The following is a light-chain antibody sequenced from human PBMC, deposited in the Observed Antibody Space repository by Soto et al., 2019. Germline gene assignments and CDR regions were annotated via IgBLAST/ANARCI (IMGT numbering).Light chain of an antibody. V-gene: IGKV1-8*01. Sequence: AIRMTQSPSSFSASTGDRVSITCRATQDIGTYLAWYQQKPGKAPKLMIYEASTLQSGVPSRFSGSGSGTEFTLTISGLLPEDFATYHCQQLNTLPFTFGQGTRLEIK. CDR3: QQLNTLPFT. J-gene: IGKJ5*01. CDR1: QDIGTY. CDR2: EAS.